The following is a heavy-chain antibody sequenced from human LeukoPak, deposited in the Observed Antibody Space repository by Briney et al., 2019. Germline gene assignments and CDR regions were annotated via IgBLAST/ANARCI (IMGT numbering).Heavy chain of an antibody. CDR1: GGSISSYY. V-gene: IGHV4-59*01. CDR3: ARADLRYYELDY. CDR2: IYYSGST. J-gene: IGHJ4*02. Sequence: SETLSLTCTVSGGSISSYYWSWIRQPPGKGLEWIGYIYYSGSTNYNPSLKSRVTISVDTSKSQFSLKLSSVTAADTAVYYCARADLRYYELDYWGQGTLVTVSS. D-gene: IGHD3-22*01.